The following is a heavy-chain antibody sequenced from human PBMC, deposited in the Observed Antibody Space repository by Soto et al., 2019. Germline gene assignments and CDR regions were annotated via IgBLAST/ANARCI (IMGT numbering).Heavy chain of an antibody. V-gene: IGHV3-23*01. CDR2: ISGSGVST. J-gene: IGHJ2*01. CDR3: AKVGYYHSSGYYPYWYFDL. D-gene: IGHD3-22*01. Sequence: EVQLLESGGGLVQPGGSLRLSCAASGFTLSSYAMSWVRQAPGKGLEWVSAISGSGVSTYYADSVKGRFTISRDNSKNTLYLQMNSLRVEDTAVYYCAKVGYYHSSGYYPYWYFDLWGRGTLVTVSS. CDR1: GFTLSSYA.